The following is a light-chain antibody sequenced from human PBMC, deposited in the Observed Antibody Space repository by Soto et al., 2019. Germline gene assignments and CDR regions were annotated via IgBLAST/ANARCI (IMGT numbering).Light chain of an antibody. V-gene: IGKV1-5*01. Sequence: IQMTQSPSTLSASIGDTVTITCRASQSINRWLAWYQQKPGEAPKLLIYDASSLESGVPSRFSGTGSWTEFTLIISSLQPDDFATYYCQQYGSYWTFGQGTKVEIK. J-gene: IGKJ1*01. CDR3: QQYGSYWT. CDR1: QSINRW. CDR2: DAS.